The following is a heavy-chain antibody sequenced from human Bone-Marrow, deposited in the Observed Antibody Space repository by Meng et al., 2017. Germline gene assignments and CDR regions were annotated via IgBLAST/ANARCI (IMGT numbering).Heavy chain of an antibody. D-gene: IGHD6-19*01. Sequence: GGSLRLSCAASGFTFSSYEMNWVRQAPGKGLEWVSYISSSGSTIYYADSVKGRFTISRDNAKNSLYLQMNSLRAEDTAVYYCARDIAVAGIFYYYYGMDVWGQGTTVTVSS. J-gene: IGHJ6*02. CDR3: ARDIAVAGIFYYYYGMDV. V-gene: IGHV3-48*03. CDR2: ISSSGSTI. CDR1: GFTFSSYE.